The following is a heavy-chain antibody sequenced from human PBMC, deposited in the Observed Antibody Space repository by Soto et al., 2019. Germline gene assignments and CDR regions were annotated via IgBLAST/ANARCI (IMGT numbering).Heavy chain of an antibody. J-gene: IGHJ3*02. V-gene: IGHV1-3*01. CDR3: AREDLSMVRGVQSLRILNDAFDI. CDR2: INAGNGNT. Sequence: ASVKVSCKASGYTFTSYAMHWVRQAPGQRLEWMGWINAGNGNTKYSQKFQGRVTITRDTSASTAYMELSSLRSEDTAVYYCAREDLSMVRGVQSLRILNDAFDIWGQGTMVTVSS. CDR1: GYTFTSYA. D-gene: IGHD3-10*01.